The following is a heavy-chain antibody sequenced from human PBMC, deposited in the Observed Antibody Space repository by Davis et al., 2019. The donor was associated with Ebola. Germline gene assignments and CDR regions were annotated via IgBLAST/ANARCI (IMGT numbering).Heavy chain of an antibody. Sequence: GESLKISCAASGFTFSSYWMSWVRQAPGKGLEWVANIKQDGSEKYYVDSVKGRFTISRDNAKNSLYLQMNSLRAEDTAVYYCARGGGYNFFRLWGQGTLGNV. J-gene: IGHJ1*01. D-gene: IGHD5-24*01. V-gene: IGHV3-7*01. CDR2: IKQDGSEK. CDR3: ARGGGYNFFRL. CDR1: GFTFSSYW.